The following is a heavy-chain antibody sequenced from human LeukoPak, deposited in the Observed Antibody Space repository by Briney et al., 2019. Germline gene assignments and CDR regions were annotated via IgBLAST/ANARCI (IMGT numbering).Heavy chain of an antibody. J-gene: IGHJ4*02. CDR2: ISSSSRDI. CDR3: VREAAATLFDY. Sequence: GGSLSLSYAASGFTFSSYTMNWVRQAPGKGLEWVAAISSSSRDIFYVDSVKGRFSISRDNTQNSLSLRMNSLRAEDTAVYYCVREAAATLFDYWGQGTLVTVSS. CDR1: GFTFSSYT. V-gene: IGHV3-21*01. D-gene: IGHD1-26*01.